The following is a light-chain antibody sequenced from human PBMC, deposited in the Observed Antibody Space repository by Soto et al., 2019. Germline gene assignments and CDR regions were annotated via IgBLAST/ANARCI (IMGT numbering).Light chain of an antibody. V-gene: IGKV3D-15*01. CDR1: QSVHSGD. CDR2: GAS. Sequence: VLTQSPGTLSLSPGERATLFCRACQSVHSGDLAWYQQKPAQAPRLLIYGASSRATGIPARFSGSGSGTEFTLTISSLQSKDFAVYYCQQYNNWHPLTFGGGTKV. CDR3: QQYNNWHPLT. J-gene: IGKJ4*01.